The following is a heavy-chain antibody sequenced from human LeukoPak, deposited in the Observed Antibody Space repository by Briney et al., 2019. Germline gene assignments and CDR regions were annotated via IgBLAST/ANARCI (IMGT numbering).Heavy chain of an antibody. CDR2: ISPSGSIK. Sequence: GGSLRLSCAASGFTFSSYSMNWVRQAPGKGLEWVSYISPSGSIKYYADSVKGRFTLSRDNAKNTLYLQMNSLRAEDSAVYYCARLGYCSSVNCYTGAFDIWGQGTMVTVSS. V-gene: IGHV3-48*04. CDR3: ARLGYCSSVNCYTGAFDI. J-gene: IGHJ3*02. CDR1: GFTFSSYS. D-gene: IGHD2-2*02.